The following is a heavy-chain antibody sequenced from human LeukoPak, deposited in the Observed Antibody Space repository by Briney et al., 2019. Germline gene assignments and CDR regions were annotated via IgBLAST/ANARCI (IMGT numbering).Heavy chain of an antibody. CDR2: IIPIFGTA. J-gene: IGHJ4*02. Sequence: ASVKVSCKASGGTFSSYAISWVRQAPGQGLEWMGGIIPIFGTANYAQKFQGRVTITADKSTSTAYMELSSLRSEDTAVYYCARGWEMASKAPFDYWGQGTLVTVSS. D-gene: IGHD5-24*01. CDR1: GGTFSSYA. CDR3: ARGWEMASKAPFDY. V-gene: IGHV1-69*06.